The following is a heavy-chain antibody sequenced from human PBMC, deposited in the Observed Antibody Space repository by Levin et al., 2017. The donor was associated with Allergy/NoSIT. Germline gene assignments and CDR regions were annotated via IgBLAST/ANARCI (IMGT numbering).Heavy chain of an antibody. CDR3: ARHEVTHSERGRYFDL. V-gene: IGHV4-39*01. J-gene: IGHJ2*01. CDR1: GGSISSSSYY. CDR2: IYYSGST. Sequence: PSETLSLTCTVSGGSISSSSYYWGWIRQPPGTGLEWIGSIYYSGSTYYNPSLKSRVTISVDTSKNQFSLKLSSVTAADTAVYYCARHEVTHSERGRYFDLWGRGTLVTVSS. D-gene: IGHD2-21*02.